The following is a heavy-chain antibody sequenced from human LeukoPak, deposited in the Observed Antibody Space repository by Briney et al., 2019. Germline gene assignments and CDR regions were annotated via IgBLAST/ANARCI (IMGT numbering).Heavy chain of an antibody. J-gene: IGHJ4*02. Sequence: PGGSLRLSCAASGFTFSSYSMNWVRQAPGKGLEWVSYISSSSSTIYYADSVKGRFTISRDNAKNSLYLQMNSLRAEDTAVYYCARGSSWYDIDYWGQGTLVTVPS. V-gene: IGHV3-48*01. CDR3: ARGSSWYDIDY. CDR1: GFTFSSYS. D-gene: IGHD6-13*01. CDR2: ISSSSSTI.